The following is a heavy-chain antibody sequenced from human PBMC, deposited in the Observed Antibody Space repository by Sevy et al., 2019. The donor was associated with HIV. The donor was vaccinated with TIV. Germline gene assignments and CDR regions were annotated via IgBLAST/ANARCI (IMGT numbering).Heavy chain of an antibody. J-gene: IGHJ5*02. Sequence: GGSLRLSCAASGLTFSEFGMHWVRQAPGKGLEWVAVISHDGRNNKYNADSVKVRFTISRDNSKNTLYLQMNSLRADDTAIYYCTRDRGEILRSAFKSWGQGTLVTVSS. V-gene: IGHV3-30*04. CDR1: GLTFSEFG. CDR2: ISHDGRNNK. D-gene: IGHD3-10*01. CDR3: TRDRGEILRSAFKS.